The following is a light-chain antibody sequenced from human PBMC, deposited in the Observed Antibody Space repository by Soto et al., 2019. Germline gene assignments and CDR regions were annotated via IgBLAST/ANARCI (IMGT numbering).Light chain of an antibody. CDR1: SSDVANYNY. Sequence: QSVLTQPASVSGSPGQSITISCTGTSSDVANYNYVSWYQQHPGKAPKLIIYDVSNRPSGVSNRFSGSKSGNTASLTISGLQAEDEADYYCSSYTSSSTLYAFGTGTKVTVL. J-gene: IGLJ1*01. CDR3: SSYTSSSTLYA. CDR2: DVS. V-gene: IGLV2-14*01.